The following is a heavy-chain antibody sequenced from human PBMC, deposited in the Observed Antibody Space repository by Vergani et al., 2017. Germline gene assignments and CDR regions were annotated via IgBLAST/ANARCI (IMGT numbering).Heavy chain of an antibody. CDR3: ARHLLSPYGSNREDAFDI. CDR2: IYPGDSDT. V-gene: IGHV5-51*01. Sequence: EVQLVQSGAEVKKPGESLKISCKGSGYSFTSYWNGWVRQMPGKGLEWMGNIYPGDSDTRYSPSFQGQVTIPADKSTSTAYLQWSSLKASDTAMYYCARHLLSPYGSNREDAFDIWGQGTMVTVSS. J-gene: IGHJ3*02. CDR1: GYSFTSYW. D-gene: IGHD4-17*01.